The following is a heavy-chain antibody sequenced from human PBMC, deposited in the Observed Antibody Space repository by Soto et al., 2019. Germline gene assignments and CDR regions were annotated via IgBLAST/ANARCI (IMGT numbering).Heavy chain of an antibody. V-gene: IGHV3-74*01. D-gene: IGHD3-10*01. Sequence: EVQLVESGGGLVQPGGSLRLSCAASGFTLRGRSMHWVRQAPGKGRVWVSGIDNAGTDSTYADSVKGRFTSSRDNAKNMLYVQMNTLRVEQTAGYYCARGWFGPDVWGKGTTVTVSS. CDR1: GFTLRGRS. CDR2: IDNAGTDS. CDR3: ARGWFGPDV. J-gene: IGHJ6*01.